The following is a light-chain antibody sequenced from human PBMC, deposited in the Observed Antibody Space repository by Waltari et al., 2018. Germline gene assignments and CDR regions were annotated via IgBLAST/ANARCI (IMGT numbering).Light chain of an antibody. CDR2: DAS. J-gene: IGKJ2*01. CDR1: QSVSSN. CDR3: QQYDKWTLYT. Sequence: IVMTQSPATLSVSPGDRATLSCRASQSVSSNLAWYQQKPGQAPRLLISDASTRATDIPVRFSGSGSGTEFTLTISSVQSEDFGIYFCQQYDKWTLYTFGQGTKLEIK. V-gene: IGKV3-15*01.